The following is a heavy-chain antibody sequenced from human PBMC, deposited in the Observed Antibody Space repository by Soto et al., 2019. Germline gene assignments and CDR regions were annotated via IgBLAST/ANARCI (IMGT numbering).Heavy chain of an antibody. V-gene: IGHV5-51*01. J-gene: IGHJ6*02. CDR3: ARTNGGKYYYYYYGMDV. D-gene: IGHD2-15*01. CDR2: IYPGDSDT. CDR1: GYSFTSYW. Sequence: GESLKISCKGSGYSFTSYWIGWVRQMPGKGLEWMGIIYPGDSDTRYSPSFQGQVTISADKSISTAYLQWSSLKASDTAMYYCARTNGGKYYYYYYGMDVWGQGTTVTVSS.